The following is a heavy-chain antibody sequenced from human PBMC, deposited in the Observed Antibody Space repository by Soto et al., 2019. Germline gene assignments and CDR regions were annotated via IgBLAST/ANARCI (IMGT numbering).Heavy chain of an antibody. Sequence: QVQLVQSGAEVKKPGASVKVSCKASGYTFTSYDINWVRQATGQGLEWMGWMNPNSGNTGYAQKFQGRVTMTRNTSISTDYMELSSLRSEDTAVYYCARRITMVRGARIFYNWFDPWGQGTLVTVSS. CDR2: MNPNSGNT. CDR1: GYTFTSYD. J-gene: IGHJ5*02. D-gene: IGHD3-10*01. V-gene: IGHV1-8*01. CDR3: ARRITMVRGARIFYNWFDP.